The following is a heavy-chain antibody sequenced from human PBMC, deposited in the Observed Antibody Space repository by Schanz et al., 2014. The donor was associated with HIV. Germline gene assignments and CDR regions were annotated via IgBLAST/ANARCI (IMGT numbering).Heavy chain of an antibody. CDR2: INPNGGGT. Sequence: QVQLVQSGAEVKKPGASVKVSCKASGYTLTGYYMHWVRQAPGQGLEWMGWINPNGGGTNYAQKFQGRVTMTRDTSIRTAYMELSRLRSDDTALYYCASTVYPDSSSSDYYYGMDVWGQGTTVTVSS. CDR3: ASTVYPDSSSSDYYYGMDV. J-gene: IGHJ6*02. CDR1: GYTLTGYY. D-gene: IGHD6-6*01. V-gene: IGHV1-2*02.